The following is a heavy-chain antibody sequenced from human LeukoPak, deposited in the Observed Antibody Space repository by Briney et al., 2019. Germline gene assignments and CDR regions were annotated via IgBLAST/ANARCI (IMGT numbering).Heavy chain of an antibody. CDR2: IIPNCGRA. Sequence: SVKVSCNGSRGTFSRYAISWVRQAPGQGLEWMGGIIPNCGRANYAQKFQSRLKITAHESTSTAYMELSSLRSEDTAVYYCARDPGEVIADYYYYMDAWGKGTTVTVSS. J-gene: IGHJ6*03. D-gene: IGHD2-21*01. CDR1: RGTFSRYA. CDR3: ARDPGEVIADYYYYMDA. V-gene: IGHV1-69*01.